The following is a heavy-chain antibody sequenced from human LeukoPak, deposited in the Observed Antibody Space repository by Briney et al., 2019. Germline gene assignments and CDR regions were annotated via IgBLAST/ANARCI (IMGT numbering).Heavy chain of an antibody. Sequence: GGSLRLSCAASGFTLSDYALSWVRQAPGKGLGWVSGISAGTYDADSVRGRFTISRDNSKNTLYLQVNSLRAEDTAVYYCAKGVSKYDFDYWGQGTLVTVSS. J-gene: IGHJ4*02. CDR3: AKGVSKYDFDY. CDR1: GFTLSDYA. CDR2: ISAGT. V-gene: IGHV3-23*01. D-gene: IGHD4-11*01.